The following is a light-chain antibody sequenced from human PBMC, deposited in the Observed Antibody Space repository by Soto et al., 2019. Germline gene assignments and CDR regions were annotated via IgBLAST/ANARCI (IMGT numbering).Light chain of an antibody. CDR2: GAS. V-gene: IGKV3-15*01. CDR3: QHFNNWPPELT. J-gene: IGKJ4*01. CDR1: QSITNN. Sequence: EPVMTQSPSTLSVSPGERATRSCRASQSITNNLAWYHQRPGQAPRLLIYGASTRATGVPARFSGSGSGTEFTLTISSLQPEDFATYYCQHFNNWPPELTFGGGTKVDIK.